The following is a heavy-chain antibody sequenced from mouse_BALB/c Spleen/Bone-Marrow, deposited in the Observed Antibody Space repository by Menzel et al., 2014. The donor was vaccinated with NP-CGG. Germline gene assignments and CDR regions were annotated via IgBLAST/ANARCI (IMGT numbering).Heavy chain of an antibody. CDR3: ARVPYANYAAF. J-gene: IGHJ3*01. CDR1: GFSLSTSGMG. V-gene: IGHV8-8*01. D-gene: IGHD2-10*02. CDR2: IWWDDDK. Sequence: QVTLKVSGPGILKPSQTLSLTCSFSGFSLSTSGMGAGWIRQPSGTGLEWLAHIWWDDDKYYNPSLESRLTISKDTSRNQVFLKITSVDTADTATYYCARVPYANYAAFWGQGTLATVSA.